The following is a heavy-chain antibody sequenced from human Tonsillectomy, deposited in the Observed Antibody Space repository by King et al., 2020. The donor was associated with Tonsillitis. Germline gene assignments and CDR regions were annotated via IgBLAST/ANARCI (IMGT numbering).Heavy chain of an antibody. CDR3: ARSHSSIVGAAFDI. V-gene: IGHV5-51*03. CDR1: GYSFTNYW. J-gene: IGHJ3*02. Sequence: VQLVQSGAEVKKPGESLKISCKASGYSFTNYWISWVRQMPGKGLEWMGIIYPGDSDTRYSPSFQGQVTISADKSISTADLQWSSLKASDTTMYYCARSHSSIVGAAFDIWGQGTMVTVSS. CDR2: IYPGDSDT. D-gene: IGHD1-26*01.